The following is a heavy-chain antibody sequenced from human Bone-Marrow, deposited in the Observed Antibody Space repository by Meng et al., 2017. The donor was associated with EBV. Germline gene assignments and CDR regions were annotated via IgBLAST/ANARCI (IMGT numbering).Heavy chain of an antibody. CDR3: VGAHYGDSSGYYYAY. V-gene: IGHV4-4*02. J-gene: IGHJ4*02. D-gene: IGHD3-22*01. CDR1: GGSISGSSW. Sequence: SAPGLVKPAGTRALPCAVSGGSISGSSWGSWVRQPPGKGLEWIGEIYHSGSTNYNPSLKSRVTISVDKSKNQFSLKLSSVTAADTAVYYCVGAHYGDSSGYYYAYWGQGTLVTVSS. CDR2: IYHSGST.